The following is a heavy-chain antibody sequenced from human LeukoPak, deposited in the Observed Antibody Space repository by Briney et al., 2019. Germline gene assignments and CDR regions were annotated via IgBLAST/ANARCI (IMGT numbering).Heavy chain of an antibody. V-gene: IGHV3-66*02. Sequence: GGSLRLSCAASGFTVSGNYMSWVRQAPGKGLEWVSVISGSGVSTYYADSVKGRFTISRDNSKNTLYLQMNSLRAEDTAVYYCARASGYSSSGGYYYYMDVWGKGTTVTVSS. J-gene: IGHJ6*03. CDR3: ARASGYSSSGGYYYYMDV. D-gene: IGHD5-18*01. CDR1: GFTVSGNY. CDR2: ISGSGVST.